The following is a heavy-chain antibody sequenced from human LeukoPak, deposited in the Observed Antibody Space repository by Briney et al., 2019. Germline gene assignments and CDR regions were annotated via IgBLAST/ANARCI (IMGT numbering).Heavy chain of an antibody. CDR2: ISGSGGST. CDR1: GFTFSSYA. Sequence: GGSLRLSCAASGFTFSSYAMSWVRQAPGKGLEWVSAISGSGGSTYYADSVKGRFTISRDNSKNTLYLQMNSLRAEDTAVYYCATNKHSSGWYALRDYFDYWGQGTLVTVSS. D-gene: IGHD6-19*01. CDR3: ATNKHSSGWYALRDYFDY. V-gene: IGHV3-23*01. J-gene: IGHJ4*02.